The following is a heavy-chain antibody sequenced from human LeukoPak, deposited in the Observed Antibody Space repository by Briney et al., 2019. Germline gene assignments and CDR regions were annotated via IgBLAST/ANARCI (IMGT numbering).Heavy chain of an antibody. V-gene: IGHV4-34*01. CDR3: ARGRLGPDY. D-gene: IGHD3-9*01. J-gene: IGHJ4*02. CDR2: INHSGST. CDR1: GGSFSGYY. Sequence: SETLSLICAVYGGSFSGYYWSWIRQPPGKGLEWIGEINHSGSTNYNPSLKSRVTISVDTSKNQFSLKLSSVTAADTAVYYCARGRLGPDYWGQGTLVTVSS.